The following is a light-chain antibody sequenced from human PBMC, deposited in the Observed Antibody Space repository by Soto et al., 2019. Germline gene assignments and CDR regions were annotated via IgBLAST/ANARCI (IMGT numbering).Light chain of an antibody. CDR2: GAS. V-gene: IGKV3-20*01. Sequence: EIVLTQSPGTLSLSPGERATLSCRASQSVNSYLAWYQQKPGQAPRLLIYGASSRATGIPDRFSGSGSGADFTLTIGRLEPEDFAVYYCHQYDSSPRTFGQGTKVE. J-gene: IGKJ1*01. CDR1: QSVNSY. CDR3: HQYDSSPRT.